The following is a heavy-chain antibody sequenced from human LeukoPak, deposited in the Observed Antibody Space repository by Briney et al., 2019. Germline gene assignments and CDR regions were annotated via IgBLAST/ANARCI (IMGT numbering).Heavy chain of an antibody. CDR1: GFAFSSYA. D-gene: IGHD3-22*01. Sequence: GGSLRLSCAASGFAFSSYAMSWVRQAPGKGLEWVSAISGSGGSTYYADSVKGRFTISRDNSKNTLYLQMNSLRAEDTAVYYCAKRSYESYDSSGYYSPFDYWGQGTLVTVSS. J-gene: IGHJ4*02. CDR3: AKRSYESYDSSGYYSPFDY. V-gene: IGHV3-23*01. CDR2: ISGSGGST.